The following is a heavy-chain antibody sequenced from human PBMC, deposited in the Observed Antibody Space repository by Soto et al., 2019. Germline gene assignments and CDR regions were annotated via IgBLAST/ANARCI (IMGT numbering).Heavy chain of an antibody. J-gene: IGHJ4*02. CDR1: GFTFSSYW. V-gene: IGHV3-7*01. Sequence: GGSLRLSCAASGFTFSSYWMSWVRQAPGKGLEWVANIKQDGSEKYYVDSVKGRFTISRDNAKNSLYLQMNSLRAEDTAVYYCARLYYDFWSGYYSPYDYWGQGTLVTVSS. CDR3: ARLYYDFWSGYYSPYDY. CDR2: IKQDGSEK. D-gene: IGHD3-3*01.